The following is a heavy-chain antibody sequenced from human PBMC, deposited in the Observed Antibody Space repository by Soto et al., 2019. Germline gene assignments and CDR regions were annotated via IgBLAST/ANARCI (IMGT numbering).Heavy chain of an antibody. Sequence: ASVKVSCKASGYTFTSYDVNWVRQATGQGLEWMGWMNPNSGNTGYAQKFQGRVTMTRNTSISTAYIELSSLRSEDTAVYYCARGLRLRFLEWLYEGPYYYYGMDVWGQGTTVTVSS. CDR2: MNPNSGNT. D-gene: IGHD3-3*01. J-gene: IGHJ6*02. CDR1: GYTFTSYD. CDR3: ARGLRLRFLEWLYEGPYYYYGMDV. V-gene: IGHV1-8*01.